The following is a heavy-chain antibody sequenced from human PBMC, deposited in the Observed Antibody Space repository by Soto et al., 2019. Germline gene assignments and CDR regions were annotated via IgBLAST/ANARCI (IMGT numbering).Heavy chain of an antibody. J-gene: IGHJ4*02. CDR2: IYYSGST. Sequence: SSETLSLTCTVSGGSISSGDYYWSWIRQPPGKGLEWIGYIYYSGSTYYNPSLKSRVTISVDTSKNQFSLKLSSVTAADTAVYYCATVTYYYDSSGYPHHYYFDYWGQGTLVTSPQ. CDR1: GGSISSGDYY. CDR3: ATVTYYYDSSGYPHHYYFDY. D-gene: IGHD3-22*01. V-gene: IGHV4-30-4*01.